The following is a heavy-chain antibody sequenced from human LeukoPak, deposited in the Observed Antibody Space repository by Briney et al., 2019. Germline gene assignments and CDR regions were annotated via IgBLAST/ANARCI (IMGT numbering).Heavy chain of an antibody. CDR3: ARGDSSSWYFLKYYFDY. D-gene: IGHD6-13*01. CDR2: ISAYNGNT. V-gene: IGHV1-18*01. J-gene: IGHJ4*02. Sequence: ASVKVSCKASGYTFTSYGISWVRQAPGQGLEWMGWISAYNGNTNYAQKFQGRVTMTRDTSISTAYMELSRLRSDDTAVYYCARGDSSSWYFLKYYFDYWGQGTLVTVSS. CDR1: GYTFTSYG.